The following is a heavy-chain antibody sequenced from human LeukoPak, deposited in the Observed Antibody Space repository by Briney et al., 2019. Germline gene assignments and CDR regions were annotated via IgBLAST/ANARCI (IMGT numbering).Heavy chain of an antibody. D-gene: IGHD3-22*01. J-gene: IGHJ4*02. CDR2: ISSSSSYI. CDR3: ARHKYYYDSSGYQKAFDY. V-gene: IGHV3-21*01. CDR1: GFTFSSYS. Sequence: GGSLRLSCAASGFTFSSYSMNWVRQAPGKGLEWVSSISSSSSYIYYADSVKGRFTISRDNAKNSLYLQMNSLRAEDTAVYYCARHKYYYDSSGYQKAFDYWGQGTLVTVSS.